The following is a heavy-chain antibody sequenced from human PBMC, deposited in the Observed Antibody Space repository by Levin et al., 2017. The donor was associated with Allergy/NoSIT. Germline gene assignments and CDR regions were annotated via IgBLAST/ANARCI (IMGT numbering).Heavy chain of an antibody. V-gene: IGHV1-46*01. Sequence: GGSLRLSCKASGSTFINYEIHWVRQAPGQGLEWMGIMNPSSGSTSSAQKLQGRVTMTRDTSTSTVYMELSSLRSEDTAVYYCARGYSYGSEDYFDYWGQGTLVTVSS. CDR2: MNPSSGST. CDR3: ARGYSYGSEDYFDY. D-gene: IGHD5-18*01. J-gene: IGHJ4*02. CDR1: GSTFINYE.